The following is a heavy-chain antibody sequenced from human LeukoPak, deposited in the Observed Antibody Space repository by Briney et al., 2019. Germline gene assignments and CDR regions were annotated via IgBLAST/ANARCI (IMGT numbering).Heavy chain of an antibody. CDR1: GGSFSCYY. J-gene: IGHJ4*02. CDR3: ARSRSSGTY. D-gene: IGHD3-10*01. V-gene: IGHV4-34*01. CDR2: INHSGST. Sequence: SETLSLTCAVYGGSFSCYYWSWIRQPPGKGLEWIGEINHSGSTNYNPSLKSRVTISVDTSKNQFSLKLSSVTAADTAVYYCARSRSSGTYWGQGTLVTVSS.